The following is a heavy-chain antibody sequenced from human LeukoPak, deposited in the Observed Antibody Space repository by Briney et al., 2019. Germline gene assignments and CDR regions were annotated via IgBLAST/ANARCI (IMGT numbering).Heavy chain of an antibody. CDR3: AVTLGGYCSGGSCHKDYYYGMDV. Sequence: SETLSLTCTVSGGSISSYYWSWIRQPPGKGLEWIGYIYYSGSTNYNPSLKSRVTISVDTSKNQFSLKLSSVTAADTAVYYRAVTLGGYCSGGSCHKDYYYGMDVWGKGTTVTVSS. J-gene: IGHJ6*04. D-gene: IGHD2-15*01. CDR1: GGSISSYY. CDR2: IYYSGST. V-gene: IGHV4-59*01.